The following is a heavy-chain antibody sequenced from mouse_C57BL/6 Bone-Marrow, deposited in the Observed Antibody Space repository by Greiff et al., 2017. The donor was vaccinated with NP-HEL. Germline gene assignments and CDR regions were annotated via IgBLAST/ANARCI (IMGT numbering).Heavy chain of an antibody. V-gene: IGHV5-9-1*02. Sequence: EVKLVESGEGLVKPGGSLKLSCAASGFTFSSYAMSWVRQTPEKRLEWVAYISSGGDYIYYADTVKGRFTISRDNARNTLYLQMSSLKSEDTAMYYCTRDRAYYSNYAWFAYWGQGTLVTVSA. CDR3: TRDRAYYSNYAWFAY. J-gene: IGHJ3*01. CDR1: GFTFSSYA. D-gene: IGHD2-5*01. CDR2: ISSGGDYI.